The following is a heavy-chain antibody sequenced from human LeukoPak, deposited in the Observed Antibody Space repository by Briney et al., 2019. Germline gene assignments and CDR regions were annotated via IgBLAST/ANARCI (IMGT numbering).Heavy chain of an antibody. J-gene: IGHJ4*02. CDR1: GFTFSSYG. CDR3: AKPMGADWLSDYYFDY. CDR2: VSGSGGTT. D-gene: IGHD3-9*01. Sequence: GGSLRLSCAVSGFTFSSYGMSWVRQAPGKGLEWVSGVSGSGGTTYYADSVKGRFTISRDNSKNTLYLQMNSLRAEDTAVYYCAKPMGADWLSDYYFDYWGQGTLVTVSS. V-gene: IGHV3-23*01.